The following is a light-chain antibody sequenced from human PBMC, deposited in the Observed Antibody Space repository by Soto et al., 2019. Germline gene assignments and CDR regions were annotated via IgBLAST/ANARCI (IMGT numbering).Light chain of an antibody. Sequence: YELTQPPSVSVAPGETARITCGRNNIGSDTVHWYQQKPGQAPVVVVYDDSERPSGTPERISGSNSGDTATLTIRRVEAGDEADYYCLVWDSIGDNYVFGSGTKVTVL. J-gene: IGLJ1*01. CDR2: DDS. CDR3: LVWDSIGDNYV. CDR1: NIGSDT. V-gene: IGLV3-21*02.